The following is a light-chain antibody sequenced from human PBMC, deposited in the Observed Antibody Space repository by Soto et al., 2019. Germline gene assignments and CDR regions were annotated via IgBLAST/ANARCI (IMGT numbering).Light chain of an antibody. J-gene: IGLJ3*02. CDR1: NSNIGNNY. Sequence: QLVLTQPPSASGTPGQRVTISCSGSNSNIGNNYVYWYQQFPGMAPKLLIYRSNQRPSGVLDRFSGSKSGTSASLAISGLRSEDEADYFCASWDDSGNGLWVFGGGTKLTVL. CDR3: ASWDDSGNGLWV. V-gene: IGLV1-47*01. CDR2: RSN.